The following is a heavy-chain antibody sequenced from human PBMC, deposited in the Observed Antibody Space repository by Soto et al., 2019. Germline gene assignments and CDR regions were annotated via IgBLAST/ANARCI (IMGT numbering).Heavy chain of an antibody. J-gene: IGHJ6*03. CDR1: GYTFTSYY. Sequence: ASVKVSCKASGYTFTSYYMHWVRQAPGQGLEWMGIINPSGGSTSYAQKLQGRVTMTRDTSTSTVYMELSSLRSEDTAVYYCTREGPPLELRVWLEGDYYYYYMDVWGKGTTVTVSS. V-gene: IGHV1-46*03. CDR2: INPSGGST. CDR3: TREGPPLELRVWLEGDYYYYYMDV. D-gene: IGHD1-7*01.